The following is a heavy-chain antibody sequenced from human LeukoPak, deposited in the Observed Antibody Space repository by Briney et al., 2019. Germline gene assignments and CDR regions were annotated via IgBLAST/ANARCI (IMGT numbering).Heavy chain of an antibody. Sequence: GGSLRLSCAASGIIFSNYWMHWVRQAPGKGLVWVSRINSDGSSTSYADSVKGRFTISRDNAKNTVYLQMNSLRAEDTAVYYCARLNGAPWELLPFDYWGQGTLVTVSS. V-gene: IGHV3-74*01. D-gene: IGHD1-26*01. J-gene: IGHJ4*02. CDR1: GIIFSNYW. CDR3: ARLNGAPWELLPFDY. CDR2: INSDGSST.